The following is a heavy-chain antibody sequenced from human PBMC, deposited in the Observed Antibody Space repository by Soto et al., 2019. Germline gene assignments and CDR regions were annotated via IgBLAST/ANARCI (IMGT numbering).Heavy chain of an antibody. CDR2: IRSKAYGGTT. D-gene: IGHD3-3*01. CDR1: GFTFGDYA. J-gene: IGHJ6*02. Sequence: GGSLRLSCTASGFTFGDYAMSWVRQAPGKGLEWVGFIRSKAYGGTTEYAASVKGRFTISRDDSKSIAYLQMNSLKTEDTAVYYCARDLNDFWSGPPSSMDVWGQGTTVTVSS. V-gene: IGHV3-49*04. CDR3: ARDLNDFWSGPPSSMDV.